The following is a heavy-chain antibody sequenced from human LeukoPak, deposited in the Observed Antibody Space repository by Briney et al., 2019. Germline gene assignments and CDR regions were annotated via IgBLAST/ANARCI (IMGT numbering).Heavy chain of an antibody. CDR2: ISGSGGST. V-gene: IGHV3-23*01. CDR3: ANAWIAACSSDY. J-gene: IGHJ4*02. D-gene: IGHD6-6*01. Sequence: GGSLRLSCAASGFTFSSYAMSWVRQAPGKGLEWVSAISGSGGSTYYADSVKGRFTISRDNSKNTLYLQMNSLRAEDTAVYYCANAWIAACSSDYWGQGTLVTVSS. CDR1: GFTFSSYA.